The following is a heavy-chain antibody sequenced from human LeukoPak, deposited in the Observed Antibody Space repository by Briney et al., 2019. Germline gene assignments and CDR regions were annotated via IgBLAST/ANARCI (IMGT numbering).Heavy chain of an antibody. CDR2: ITYTGST. J-gene: IGHJ4*02. CDR1: GGSISPYF. D-gene: IGHD5-12*01. V-gene: IGHV4-59*01. Sequence: PSETLSLTCTVSGGSISPYFWSWMRQTPGKGLEWIGYITYTGSTNYNPALRSRVTISVDTSKNQFSLQLTSVTAADTAVYYCARVYGIVATFVFDYWGQGTLVTVSS. CDR3: ARVYGIVATFVFDY.